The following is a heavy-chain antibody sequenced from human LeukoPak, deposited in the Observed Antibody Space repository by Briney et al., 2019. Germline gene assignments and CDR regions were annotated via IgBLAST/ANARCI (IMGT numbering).Heavy chain of an antibody. J-gene: IGHJ5*02. CDR3: AKKGDYDILTGQKDWFDP. CDR1: GFTFSNYA. CDR2: ISASGGTT. V-gene: IGHV3-23*01. D-gene: IGHD3-9*01. Sequence: GGSLRLSCAASGFTFSNYAMSWVRQAPGRGLEWVSAISASGGTTYYADSVKGRFTISRDNSKNTLYLQMNSLRAEDTAIYYCAKKGDYDILTGQKDWFDPWGQGTLVTVSS.